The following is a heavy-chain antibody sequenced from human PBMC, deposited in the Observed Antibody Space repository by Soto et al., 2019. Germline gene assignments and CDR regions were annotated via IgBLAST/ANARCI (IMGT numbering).Heavy chain of an antibody. J-gene: IGHJ6*02. D-gene: IGHD2-15*01. CDR1: GGSISSYY. CDR2: IYYSGNT. V-gene: IGHV4-59*01. CDR3: ARDYKGGYCSGGSCSYGMDV. Sequence: PSETLSLTCTVSGGSISSYYWSWIRQPPGKGLEWIGYIYYSGNTNYNPSLKSRVTISVDTSKTQFSLKLSSVTAADTAVYYCARDYKGGYCSGGSCSYGMDVWGQGTTVTAP.